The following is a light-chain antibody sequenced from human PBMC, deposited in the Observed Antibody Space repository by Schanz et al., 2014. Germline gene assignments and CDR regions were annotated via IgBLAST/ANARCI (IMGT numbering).Light chain of an antibody. CDR3: QHYYSTPPA. Sequence: DIVMTQSPDSLAVSLGGRATIHCKSSQSVLYSSNNKNYLAWYQQKPGQPPKLLISWASTRESGVPDRFSGSGAGTDFTLTISRLQAEDVALYYCQHYYSTPPAFGQGTKVEIK. CDR1: QSVLYSSNNKNY. V-gene: IGKV4-1*01. CDR2: WAS. J-gene: IGKJ1*01.